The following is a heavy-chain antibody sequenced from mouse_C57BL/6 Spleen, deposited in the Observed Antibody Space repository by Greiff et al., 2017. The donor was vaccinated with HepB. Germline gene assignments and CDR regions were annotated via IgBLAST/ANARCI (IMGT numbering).Heavy chain of an antibody. V-gene: IGHV1-55*01. CDR2: IDPGSGST. CDR3: ASLITTVVADY. D-gene: IGHD1-1*01. J-gene: IGHJ2*01. CDR1: GYTFTSYW. Sequence: QVQLHQPGAELVKPGASVKMSCKASGYTFTSYWITWVKQRPGQGLEWIGDIDPGSGSTNYNEKVKSKATLTVDTSSSTAYMQLSSLTSEDSAVYYCASLITTVVADYWGPGTTLTVSS.